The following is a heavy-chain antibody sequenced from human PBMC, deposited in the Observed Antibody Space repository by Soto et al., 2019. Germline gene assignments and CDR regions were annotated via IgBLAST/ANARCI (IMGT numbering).Heavy chain of an antibody. D-gene: IGHD2-2*01. Sequence: QVQLVQSGAEVRKPGASVKVSCKASGYTFISNDINWVRQATGQGLEWMGWMNPDSGNTYYTQKFQGRLTMTRNTSISTAYMELSSLRSEDTAVYYCARGGGGIVVAAYWGQGTLVTVSS. J-gene: IGHJ4*02. CDR2: MNPDSGNT. V-gene: IGHV1-8*01. CDR1: GYTFISND. CDR3: ARGGGGIVVAAY.